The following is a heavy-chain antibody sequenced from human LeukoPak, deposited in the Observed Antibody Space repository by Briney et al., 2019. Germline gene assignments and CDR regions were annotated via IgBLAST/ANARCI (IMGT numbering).Heavy chain of an antibody. Sequence: SETLSLTCTVSGGSLSSSSYYWGWIRQPPGKGLEWIGSIYYSGSTYYNPSLKSRVTISVDTSKNQFSLKLSSVTAADTAVYYCARSFYDFWSGSPGYYFDYWGQGTLVTVSS. J-gene: IGHJ4*02. CDR2: IYYSGST. CDR3: ARSFYDFWSGSPGYYFDY. CDR1: GGSLSSSSYY. V-gene: IGHV4-39*01. D-gene: IGHD3-3*01.